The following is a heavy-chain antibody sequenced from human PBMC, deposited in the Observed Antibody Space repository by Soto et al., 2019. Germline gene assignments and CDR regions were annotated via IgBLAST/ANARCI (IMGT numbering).Heavy chain of an antibody. D-gene: IGHD1-1*01. CDR3: ARGDVYNSFDY. CDR1: GFTFSSYT. J-gene: IGHJ4*02. CDR2: ISGSDTYI. V-gene: IGHV3-21*01. Sequence: EVQLVESGGGLVKPGGSLRLSCAASGFTFSSYTMNWVRQAPGKGLEWVSSISGSDTYIYYADSVKGRFTISRDNVKNSQYLQMNSLRAEDTAVYYCARGDVYNSFDYWGQGTLVTVSS.